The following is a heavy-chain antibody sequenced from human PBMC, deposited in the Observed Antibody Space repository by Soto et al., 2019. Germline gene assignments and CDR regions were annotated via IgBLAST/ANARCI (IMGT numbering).Heavy chain of an antibody. CDR2: IYYSGST. D-gene: IGHD1-26*01. Sequence: SETLSLTCTVSGGSISSYYWSWIRQPPGKGLEWIGYIYYSGSTNYNPSLKSRVTISVDTSKNQFSLKLRSVKATDTAVYYCARGYYMTTFDYWGQGTLVTVSS. J-gene: IGHJ4*02. CDR3: ARGYYMTTFDY. CDR1: GGSISSYY. V-gene: IGHV4-59*01.